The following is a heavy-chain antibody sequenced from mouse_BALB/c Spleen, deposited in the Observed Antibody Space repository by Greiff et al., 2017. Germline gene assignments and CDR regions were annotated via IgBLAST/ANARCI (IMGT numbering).Heavy chain of an antibody. J-gene: IGHJ3*01. D-gene: IGHD2-4*01. CDR2: ISYSGST. CDR1: GYSITSDYA. CDR3: ASADRGYDYDAFAY. Sequence: EVKLQESGPGLVKPSQSLSLTCTVTGYSITSDYAWNWIRQFPGNKLEWMGYISYSGSTSYNPSLKSRISITRDTSKNQFFLQLNSVTTEDTATYYCASADRGYDYDAFAYWGQGTLVTVSA. V-gene: IGHV3-2*02.